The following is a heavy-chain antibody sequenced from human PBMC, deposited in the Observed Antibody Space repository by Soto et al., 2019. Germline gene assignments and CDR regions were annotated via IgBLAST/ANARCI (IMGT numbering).Heavy chain of an antibody. Sequence: GGSLRLSCGASGFTFSDYFISWSRQAPGKGLEWVSFISGSSDNIKYADSVKGRFTISRDNAKNSLYLQMNSLRAEDTAVYYCVRDSARIVVVPRVDGDNWLDPWGQGTLVTVSS. CDR3: VRDSARIVVVPRVDGDNWLDP. V-gene: IGHV3-11*06. D-gene: IGHD2-2*01. CDR2: ISGSSDNI. J-gene: IGHJ5*02. CDR1: GFTFSDYF.